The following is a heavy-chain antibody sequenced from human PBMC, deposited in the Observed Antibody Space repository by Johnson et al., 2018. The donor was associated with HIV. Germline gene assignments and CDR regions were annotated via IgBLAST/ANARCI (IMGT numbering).Heavy chain of an antibody. V-gene: IGHV3-30*02. J-gene: IGHJ3*02. CDR2: IRYDGSNK. CDR3: AKAREYDSTGHDAFDI. D-gene: IGHD3-22*01. CDR1: GFTFSSYG. Sequence: QVQLVESGGGVVQPGGSLRLSCAASGFTFSSYGMHWVRQAPGKGLEWVAFIRYDGSNKYYADSVKGRFTISRDKSKNTLYLQMNSLRAEDTAVYYCAKAREYDSTGHDAFDIWGQGTMVTVSS.